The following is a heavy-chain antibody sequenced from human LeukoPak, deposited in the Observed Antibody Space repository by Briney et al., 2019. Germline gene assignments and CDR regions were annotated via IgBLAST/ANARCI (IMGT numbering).Heavy chain of an antibody. Sequence: PGGSLRLSCAASGFTFSSYAMHWVRQAPGKGLEWVAVISYDGSNKYYADSVKGRFTISRDNSKNTLYLQMNSLRAEDTAVYYCARDSAPARGSYSDYWGQGTLVTVSS. CDR1: GFTFSSYA. J-gene: IGHJ4*02. CDR2: ISYDGSNK. D-gene: IGHD1-26*01. V-gene: IGHV3-30*04. CDR3: ARDSAPARGSYSDY.